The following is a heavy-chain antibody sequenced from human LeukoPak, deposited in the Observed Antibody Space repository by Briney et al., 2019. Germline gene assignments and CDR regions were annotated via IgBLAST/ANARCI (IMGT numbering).Heavy chain of an antibody. CDR3: ARLGSYSDH. D-gene: IGHD1-26*01. J-gene: IGHJ4*02. CDR2: IHSSGAT. CDR1: DGSINSYY. Sequence: SETLSFTCSVSDGSINSYYWSWIRQPPGKGLEWIGYIHSSGATHYNPSLKSRVTTSLDTSKNQFSLKLSSVTAADTAVYYCARLGSYSDHWGQGTLVIVSS. V-gene: IGHV4-4*09.